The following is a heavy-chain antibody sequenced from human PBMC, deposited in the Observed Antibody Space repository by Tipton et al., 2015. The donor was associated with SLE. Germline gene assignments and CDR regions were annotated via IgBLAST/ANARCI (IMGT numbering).Heavy chain of an antibody. D-gene: IGHD3-10*01. J-gene: IGHJ3*01. V-gene: IGHV3-23*01. CDR1: GFAFSNFA. Sequence: SLRLSCAASGFAFSNFAMGWVRQAPGKGLQWVSAFSGGSTYYADSVKGRFTISRDNPKNTLSLQMDSLRAEDTAIYYCAKRAGSYYGEFDLWGPGTMVTVSS. CDR3: AKRAGSYYGEFDL. CDR2: FSGGST.